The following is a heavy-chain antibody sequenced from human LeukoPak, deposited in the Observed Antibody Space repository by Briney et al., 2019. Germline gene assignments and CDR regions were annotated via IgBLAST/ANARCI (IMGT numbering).Heavy chain of an antibody. Sequence: ASVKVSCKASAYSFTSYYMHWVRQAPGQGLELMGIINPSGGSTSYAQKFQGRVTMTRDTSTSTVYMELSSLRSEDTAVYYCARDPAGGYFDWLFGRDDAFDIWGQGTMVTVSS. CDR1: AYSFTSYY. CDR2: INPSGGST. CDR3: ARDPAGGYFDWLFGRDDAFDI. D-gene: IGHD3-9*01. V-gene: IGHV1-46*01. J-gene: IGHJ3*02.